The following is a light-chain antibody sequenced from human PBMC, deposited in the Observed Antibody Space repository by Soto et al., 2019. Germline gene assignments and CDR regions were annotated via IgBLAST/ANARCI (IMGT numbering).Light chain of an antibody. CDR1: SCNVGGYNF. CDR2: EVT. Sequence: QSALTQPPAASGAPGQTVTISCTGTSCNVGGYNFVPWYQQHPGKAPKLLIYEVTKRPSGVPDRFSGSKSGNTASLAVSGLQAEDEADYYCNSYAGSSSSGVFGGGTKVTVL. V-gene: IGLV2-8*01. J-gene: IGLJ2*01. CDR3: NSYAGSSSSGV.